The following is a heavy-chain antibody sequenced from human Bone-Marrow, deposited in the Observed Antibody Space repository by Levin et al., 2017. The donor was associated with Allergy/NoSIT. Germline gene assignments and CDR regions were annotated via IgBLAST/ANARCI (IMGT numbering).Heavy chain of an antibody. CDR1: GFPFSSYA. V-gene: IGHV3-23*01. CDR3: SFHPSGYEGAELDY. D-gene: IGHD5-12*01. Sequence: PGGSLRLSCAASGFPFSSYAMSWVRQPPGKGLEWVSGISTDGVTTYYADSVEGRFTISRDNSKHTVSLQMNSLRAGDTAVYYCSFHPSGYEGAELDYWGQGTLVTVSS. CDR2: ISTDGVTT. J-gene: IGHJ4*02.